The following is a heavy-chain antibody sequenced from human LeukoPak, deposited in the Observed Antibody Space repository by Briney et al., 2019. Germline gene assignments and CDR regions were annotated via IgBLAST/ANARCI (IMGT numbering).Heavy chain of an antibody. D-gene: IGHD2-2*01. J-gene: IGHJ4*02. V-gene: IGHV4-59*01. Sequence: PSETLSLTCTVSGGSISSYYWSWIRQPPGKGLEWMGFIYYSGSTNYNPSLKSRVTISVDTSKNQFSLKVNSVTAADTAVYYCARVRRYCSSSACSSYTPDYWGQGTLVTVSS. CDR3: ARVRRYCSSSACSSYTPDY. CDR1: GGSISSYY. CDR2: IYYSGST.